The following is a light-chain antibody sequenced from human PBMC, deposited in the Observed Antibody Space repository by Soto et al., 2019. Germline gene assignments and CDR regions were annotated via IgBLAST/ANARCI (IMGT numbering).Light chain of an antibody. CDR3: QQSYSIPTT. CDR1: QSISSY. J-gene: IGKJ3*01. V-gene: IGKV1-39*01. Sequence: DIPMTQSPSSLSASVGDRVTITCRASQSISSYLNWYQQKPGKAPKLLIYAASSLQSGVPSRFSGSGSGTDFTLTISSLQPEDFATYYCQQSYSIPTTFGPGTKVDIK. CDR2: AAS.